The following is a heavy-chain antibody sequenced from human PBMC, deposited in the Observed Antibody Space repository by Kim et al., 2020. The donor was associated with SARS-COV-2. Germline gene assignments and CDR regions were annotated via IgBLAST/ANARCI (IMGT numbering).Heavy chain of an antibody. CDR2: ISAYNGNT. CDR3: ARDLGGLTMVRGVIVFCDY. CDR1: GYTFTSYG. V-gene: IGHV1-18*01. Sequence: ASVKVSCKASGYTFTSYGISWVRQAPGQGLEWMGWISAYNGNTNYAQKLQGRVTMTTDTSTSTAYMELRSLRSDDTAVYYCARDLGGLTMVRGVIVFCDYGGQGTLVTVSP. D-gene: IGHD3-10*01. J-gene: IGHJ4*02.